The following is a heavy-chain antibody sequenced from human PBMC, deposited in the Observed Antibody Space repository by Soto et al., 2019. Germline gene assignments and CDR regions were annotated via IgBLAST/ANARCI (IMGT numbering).Heavy chain of an antibody. Sequence: PSETLSLTCTVSGGSFKSGSYSWGWIRQPPGKGLEWSGYVYHTGRTRYNPSLKSRVSISMDTSKNQFSLNLDSVTAPDTAVCFCASDFAYFDTWGQGTLVTVSS. CDR3: ASDFAYFDT. CDR2: VYHTGRT. V-gene: IGHV4-61*01. D-gene: IGHD3-3*01. CDR1: GGSFKSGSYS. J-gene: IGHJ4*02.